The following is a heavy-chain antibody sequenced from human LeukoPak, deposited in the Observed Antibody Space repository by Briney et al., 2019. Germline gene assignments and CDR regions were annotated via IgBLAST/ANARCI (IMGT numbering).Heavy chain of an antibody. Sequence: ASVKVSCKASGYTFTSYGISWVRQAPGQGLEWMGWISAYNGNTNYAQKLQGRVTMTTDTSTSTAYMELRSLRSDDSAVYYCASGPSYSSSWYYYYGMDVWGQGTTVTVSS. CDR1: GYTFTSYG. V-gene: IGHV1-18*01. CDR3: ASGPSYSSSWYYYYGMDV. J-gene: IGHJ6*02. D-gene: IGHD6-13*01. CDR2: ISAYNGNT.